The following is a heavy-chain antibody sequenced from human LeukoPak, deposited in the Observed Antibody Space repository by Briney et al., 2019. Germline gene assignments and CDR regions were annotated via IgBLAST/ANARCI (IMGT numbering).Heavy chain of an antibody. J-gene: IGHJ4*02. V-gene: IGHV7-4-1*02. CDR2: IDTNTGNP. CDR1: GYTFTSYA. CDR3: TRGRDTTGYFVY. Sequence: ASVKVSCKASGYTFTSYAMHWVRQAPGQRLEWMGWIDTNTGNPTYAQGFAGRFVFSLDTSVTTTYLQISSLKAEDTAVYFCTRGRDTTGYFVYWGQGTLVTVSS. D-gene: IGHD3-22*01.